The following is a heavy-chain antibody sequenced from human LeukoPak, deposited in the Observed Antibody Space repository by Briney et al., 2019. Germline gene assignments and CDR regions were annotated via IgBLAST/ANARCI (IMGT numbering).Heavy chain of an antibody. CDR2: IYIDGNT. CDR1: GFTVSRNY. V-gene: IGHV3-66*01. Sequence: QPGGSLRLSSAASGFTVSRNYMSWVRQAPGKGLEWVSVIYIDGNTYYADSVRGRFTISRDNSKNTVYLQMNSLRAVDTAVYYCARGDGYNFFDSWGQGTLVTVSS. J-gene: IGHJ4*02. D-gene: IGHD5-24*01. CDR3: ARGDGYNFFDS.